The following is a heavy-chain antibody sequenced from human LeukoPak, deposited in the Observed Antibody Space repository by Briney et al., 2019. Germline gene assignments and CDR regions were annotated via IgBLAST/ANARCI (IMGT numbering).Heavy chain of an antibody. D-gene: IGHD6-13*01. CDR3: ARDSSSWSHAEYFQH. J-gene: IGHJ1*01. CDR2: ISAYNGNT. V-gene: IGHV1-18*01. Sequence: ASVKVSCKASGYTFSNYGITWVRQAPGQGLEWMGRISAYNGNTNYAQKLQGRVTMTTDTSTSTAYMELRSLRSDDTAVYYCARDSSSWSHAEYFQHWGQGTLVTVSS. CDR1: GYTFSNYG.